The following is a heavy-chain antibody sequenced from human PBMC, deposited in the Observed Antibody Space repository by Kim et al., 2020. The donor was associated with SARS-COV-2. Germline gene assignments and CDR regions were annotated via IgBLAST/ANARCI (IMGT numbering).Heavy chain of an antibody. CDR3: ARDFGYCSSTSCYAIYYYGMDV. Sequence: ASVKVSCKASGYTFTSYYMHWVRQAPGQGLEWMGIINPSGGSTSYAQKFQGRVTMTRDTSTSTVYMELSSLRSEDTAVYYCARDFGYCSSTSCYAIYYYGMDVWGQGTTVTVSS. CDR1: GYTFTSYY. CDR2: INPSGGST. J-gene: IGHJ6*02. V-gene: IGHV1-46*01. D-gene: IGHD2-2*03.